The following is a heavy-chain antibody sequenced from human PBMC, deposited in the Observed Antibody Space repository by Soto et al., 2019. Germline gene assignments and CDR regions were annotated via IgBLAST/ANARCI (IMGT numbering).Heavy chain of an antibody. D-gene: IGHD6-13*01. Sequence: QVQLQESGPGLVKPSETLSLTCTVSGGSISSYYWSWIRQPAGKGLEWIGRIYTSGSTNYNPSLKGRVTMSVDTSKNQFSLKLGSVTAADTAVYYCARERGGAAAGRGVLYDYWGQGTLVTVSS. CDR3: ARERGGAAAGRGVLYDY. J-gene: IGHJ4*02. CDR2: IYTSGST. V-gene: IGHV4-4*07. CDR1: GGSISSYY.